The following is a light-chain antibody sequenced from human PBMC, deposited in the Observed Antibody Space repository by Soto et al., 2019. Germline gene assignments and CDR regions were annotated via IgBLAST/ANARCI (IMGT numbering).Light chain of an antibody. Sequence: EVVLTQSPDTLSLSPGEGATLSCRASQSSCDTYLAWFQQKPGQAPRLLIYAASTRATGIPDRFSGSRSGTDLTLTINRLEPEDAAVYYCHQYGNSPWTLGQGTKVEI. CDR3: HQYGNSPWT. J-gene: IGKJ1*01. CDR1: QSSCDTY. V-gene: IGKV3-20*01. CDR2: AAS.